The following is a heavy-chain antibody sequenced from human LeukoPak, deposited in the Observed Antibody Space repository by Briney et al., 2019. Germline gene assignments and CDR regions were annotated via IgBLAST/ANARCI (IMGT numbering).Heavy chain of an antibody. CDR3: AREGHMVRGVMNY. Sequence: SETLSLTCTVSGGSISSSSYYWGWIRQPPGKGLEWIGSIYYSGSTYYNPSLKSRVTISVDTSKNQFSLKLSSVTAADTAVYYCAREGHMVRGVMNYWGQETLVTVSS. D-gene: IGHD3-10*01. CDR1: GGSISSSSYY. J-gene: IGHJ4*02. CDR2: IYYSGST. V-gene: IGHV4-39*07.